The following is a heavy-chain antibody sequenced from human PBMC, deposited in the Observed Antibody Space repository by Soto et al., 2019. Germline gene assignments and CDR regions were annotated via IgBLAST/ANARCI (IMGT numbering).Heavy chain of an antibody. Sequence: PSETLSLTCAVYGGSFSGYYWSWIRQPPGKGLEWIGEINHSGSTNYNPSLKSRVTISVDTSKNQFSLKLSSVTAADTAVYYCAGGLSIVGAIYYYYYYGMDVWGQGTTVTVSS. V-gene: IGHV4-34*01. CDR1: GGSFSGYY. CDR3: AGGLSIVGAIYYYYYYGMDV. D-gene: IGHD1-26*01. J-gene: IGHJ6*02. CDR2: INHSGST.